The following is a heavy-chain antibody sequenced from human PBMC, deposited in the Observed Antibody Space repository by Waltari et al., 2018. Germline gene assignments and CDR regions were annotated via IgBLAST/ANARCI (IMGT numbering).Heavy chain of an antibody. CDR3: ASSRGSSGWYSSNWFDP. Sequence: QVQLQQSGSGLVKPSETLSFPCTVSGCPLSSHTLSWIRPPPRKGLEWIGYIYYSGSTNYNPSLKSRVTISVDTSKNQFSLKLSSVTAADTAVYYCASSRGSSGWYSSNWFDPWGQGTLVTVSS. CDR2: IYYSGST. V-gene: IGHV4-59*11. CDR1: GCPLSSHT. J-gene: IGHJ5*02. D-gene: IGHD6-19*01.